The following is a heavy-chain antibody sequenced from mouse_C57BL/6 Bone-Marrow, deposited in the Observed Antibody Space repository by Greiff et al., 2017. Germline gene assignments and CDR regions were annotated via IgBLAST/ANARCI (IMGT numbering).Heavy chain of an antibody. CDR2: IDPSDSYT. V-gene: IGHV1-59*01. Sequence: QVQLQQPGAELVRPGTSVKLSCKASGYTFTSYWMHWVKQRPGQGLEWIGVIDPSDSYTNYNQKFKGKATLTVDTSSSTAYMQLSSLTSEDSAVYYCARWETAQAKAWFAYWGQGTLVTVSA. D-gene: IGHD3-2*02. J-gene: IGHJ3*01. CDR3: ARWETAQAKAWFAY. CDR1: GYTFTSYW.